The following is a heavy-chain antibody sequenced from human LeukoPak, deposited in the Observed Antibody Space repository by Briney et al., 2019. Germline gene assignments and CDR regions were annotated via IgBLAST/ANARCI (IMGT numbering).Heavy chain of an antibody. V-gene: IGHV3-21*01. D-gene: IGHD1-26*01. CDR2: ITSSGAYI. CDR1: GFTFSSYS. CDR3: ARDPYSGNYGNYYYYYMDV. J-gene: IGHJ6*03. Sequence: GGSLRLSCAASGFTFSSYSMNWVRQAPGKALEWVSSITSSGAYIFYADSVKGRFTISRDNAKDSLYLQMNSLGPEDTAVYYCARDPYSGNYGNYYYYYMDVWGKGTTVTISS.